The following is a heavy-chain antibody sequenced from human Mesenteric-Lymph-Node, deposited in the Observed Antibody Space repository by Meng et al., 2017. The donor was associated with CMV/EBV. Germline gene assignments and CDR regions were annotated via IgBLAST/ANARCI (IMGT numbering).Heavy chain of an antibody. J-gene: IGHJ4*02. CDR1: GGSISSYY. CDR3: ARDDIVVVPAAIHY. V-gene: IGHV4-59*01. D-gene: IGHD2-2*02. Sequence: GSLRLSCTVSGGSISSYYWSWIRQPPGKGLEWIGYIYYSGSTNYNPSLKSRVTISVDTSKNQFSLKLSSVTAADTAVYYCARDDIVVVPAAIHYWGQGTLVTVSS. CDR2: IYYSGST.